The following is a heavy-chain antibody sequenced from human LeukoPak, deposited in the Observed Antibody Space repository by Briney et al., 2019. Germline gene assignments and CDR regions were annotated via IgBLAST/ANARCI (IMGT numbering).Heavy chain of an antibody. CDR3: ARTSNYYYYGMDV. Sequence: PSETLSLTCAVYGGSFSGYYWSWIRQPPGKGLEWIGEINHSGSTNYSPSLKSRVTISVDTSKNQFSLKLSSVTAADTAVYYCARTSNYYYYGMDVWGQGTTVTVSS. CDR2: INHSGST. J-gene: IGHJ6*02. CDR1: GGSFSGYY. V-gene: IGHV4-34*01.